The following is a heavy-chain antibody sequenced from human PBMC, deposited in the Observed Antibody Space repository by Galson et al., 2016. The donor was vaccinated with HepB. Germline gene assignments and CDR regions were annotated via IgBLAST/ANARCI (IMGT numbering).Heavy chain of an antibody. CDR3: ARQNEGRWTVWYDP. CDR1: GGSISSDSYY. CDR2: INYSGRT. D-gene: IGHD3-10*01. Sequence: SETLSLTCSVSGGSISSDSYYWSLIRQSPGKVLEWIGSINYSGRTNHNLALKSRVTISADTSKNQISLRLSSVTAADTAVYYCARQNEGRWTVWYDPWGQGTLVTVSS. V-gene: IGHV4-61*01. J-gene: IGHJ5*02.